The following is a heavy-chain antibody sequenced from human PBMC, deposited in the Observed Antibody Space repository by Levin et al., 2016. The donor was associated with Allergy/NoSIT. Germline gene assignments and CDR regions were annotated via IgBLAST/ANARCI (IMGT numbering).Heavy chain of an antibody. Sequence: ASVKVSCKASGYTFTSYAMHWVRQAPGQRLEWMGWINAGNGNTKYSQKFQGRVTITRDTSASTAYMELSSLRSEDTAVYYCARKRGIAAAGNNWFDPWGQGTLVTVSS. CDR1: GYTFTSYA. D-gene: IGHD6-13*01. J-gene: IGHJ5*02. CDR2: INAGNGNT. CDR3: ARKRGIAAAGNNWFDP. V-gene: IGHV1-3*01.